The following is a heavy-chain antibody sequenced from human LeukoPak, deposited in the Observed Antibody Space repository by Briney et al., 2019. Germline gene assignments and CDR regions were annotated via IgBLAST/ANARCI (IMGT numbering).Heavy chain of an antibody. V-gene: IGHV3-48*02. CDR3: VRDPDALDY. CDR1: GFTFSSYS. CDR2: IRSSGSTI. Sequence: PGGSLRLSCAASGFTFSSYSMNWVRQAPGQGLEWVRYIRSSGSTIYYADPVKGRFTISRDNARNSVYLQMNSLRDEDTAVYYCVRDPDALDYWGQGTPVTVSS. J-gene: IGHJ4*02.